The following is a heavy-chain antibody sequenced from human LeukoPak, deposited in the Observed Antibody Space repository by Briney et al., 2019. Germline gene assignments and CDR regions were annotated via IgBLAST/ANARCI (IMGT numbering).Heavy chain of an antibody. V-gene: IGHV4-34*01. CDR2: INHSGST. Sequence: SETLSLTCAVYGGSFSGYYWSWIRQPPGKGLEWIGEINHSGSTNYNPSLKSRVTISVDTSKNQFSLKLSPVTAADTAVYYCARHRPRGYSSSWYFDYWGQGTLVTVSS. J-gene: IGHJ4*02. D-gene: IGHD6-13*01. CDR3: ARHRPRGYSSSWYFDY. CDR1: GGSFSGYY.